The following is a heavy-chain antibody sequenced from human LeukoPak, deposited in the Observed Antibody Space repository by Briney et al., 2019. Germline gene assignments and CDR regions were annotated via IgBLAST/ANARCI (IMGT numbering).Heavy chain of an antibody. CDR2: ISPSGGST. J-gene: IGHJ6*02. V-gene: IGHV1-46*01. Sequence: ASVKVSCKASGYTFTSYYMHWVRQAPGQGLEWMGMISPSGGSTSYAQKFQGRVTMTRDTSASTVYMELSRLRSDDTAVYYCARDEQWLVPISRPFYGMDVWGQGTTVTVSS. D-gene: IGHD6-19*01. CDR1: GYTFTSYY. CDR3: ARDEQWLVPISRPFYGMDV.